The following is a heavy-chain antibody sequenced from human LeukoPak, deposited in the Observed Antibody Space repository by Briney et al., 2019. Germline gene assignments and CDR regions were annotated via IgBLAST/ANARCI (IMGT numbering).Heavy chain of an antibody. V-gene: IGHV3-74*01. Sequence: GGSLRLSCAASGFTFSSYWMHWVRQAPGKGLVWVSRINSDGSSTSYADSVKGRFTISRDNAKNTLYLQMNSLRAEDTAEYYCARGDYDTAMVDYWGQGTLVTVSS. J-gene: IGHJ4*02. D-gene: IGHD5-18*01. CDR3: ARGDYDTAMVDY. CDR2: INSDGSST. CDR1: GFTFSSYW.